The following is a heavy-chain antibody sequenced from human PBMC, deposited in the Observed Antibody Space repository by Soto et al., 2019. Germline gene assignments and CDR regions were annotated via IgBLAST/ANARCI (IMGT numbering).Heavy chain of an antibody. CDR1: GFTFSIYA. J-gene: IGHJ4*02. D-gene: IGHD4-17*01. CDR3: AKDRYGDYGGIDY. Sequence: PGGSLGLSSAASGFTFSIYAMVGVRQAPGKGLEWVSVITGSGGSTYYADSVKGRFTIARDTSKNTLFLQMNSLRAEDTAVYYCAKDRYGDYGGIDYWGQGTMVTVSS. V-gene: IGHV3-23*01. CDR2: ITGSGGST.